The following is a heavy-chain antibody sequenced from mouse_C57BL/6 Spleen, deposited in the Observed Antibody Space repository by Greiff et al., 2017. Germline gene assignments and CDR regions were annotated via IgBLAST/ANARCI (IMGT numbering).Heavy chain of an antibody. V-gene: IGHV1-80*01. CDR3: ARHDYDPATFAY. J-gene: IGHJ3*01. CDR1: GYAFSSYW. Sequence: VKLQESGAELVKPGASVKISCKASGYAFSSYWMNWVKQRPGKGLEWIGQIYPGDGDTNYNGKFKGKATLTADKSSSTAYMQLSSLTSEDSAVYFCARHDYDPATFAYWGQGTLVTVSA. D-gene: IGHD2-4*01. CDR2: IYPGDGDT.